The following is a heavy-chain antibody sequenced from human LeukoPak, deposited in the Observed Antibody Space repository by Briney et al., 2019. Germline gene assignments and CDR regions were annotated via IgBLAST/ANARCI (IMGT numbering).Heavy chain of an antibody. CDR3: ARGAIQNSY. CDR2: IKQDGSEK. Sequence: GGSLRLSCAASGFTFNSYWMSWVRQAPGKGLEWVANIKQDGSEKYYVDSVKGRFTISRDNAKNSLYLQMNSLRAEDTAVYYCARGAIQNSYWGQGTLVTVSS. D-gene: IGHD4-23*01. J-gene: IGHJ4*02. V-gene: IGHV3-7*03. CDR1: GFTFNSYW.